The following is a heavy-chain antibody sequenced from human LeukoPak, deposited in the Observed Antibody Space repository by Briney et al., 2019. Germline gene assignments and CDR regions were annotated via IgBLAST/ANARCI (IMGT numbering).Heavy chain of an antibody. Sequence: GGSLRLSCAASGFTFCSYAMQWVRQAPGKGLEWVANIKQDGSEKYYVDSVKGRFTISRDNAKNSLYLQMNSLRAEDTAVYYCARVPPIGYCSGGSCPNDAFDIWGQGTMVTVSS. CDR1: GFTFCSYA. CDR2: IKQDGSEK. V-gene: IGHV3-7*01. D-gene: IGHD2-15*01. CDR3: ARVPPIGYCSGGSCPNDAFDI. J-gene: IGHJ3*02.